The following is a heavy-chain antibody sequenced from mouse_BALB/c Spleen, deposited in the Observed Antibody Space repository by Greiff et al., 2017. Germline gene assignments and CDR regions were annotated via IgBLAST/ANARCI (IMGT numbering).Heavy chain of an antibody. CDR3: AREGYYCGSGYECAY. J-gene: IGHJ3*01. Sequence: QVQLKESGPGLVAPSQSLSITCTVSGFSLTSYGVHWVRQPPGKGLEWLGVIWAGGSTNYNSALMSRLSISKDNSKSQVFLKMNSLHTDDTAMYYWAREGYYCGSGYECAYWGQGTLVTVSA. CDR2: IWAGGST. V-gene: IGHV2-9*02. D-gene: IGHD1-1*01. CDR1: GFSLTSYG.